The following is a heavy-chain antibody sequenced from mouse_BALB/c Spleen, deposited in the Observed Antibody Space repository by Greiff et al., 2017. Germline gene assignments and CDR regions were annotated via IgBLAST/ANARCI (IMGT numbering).Heavy chain of an antibody. CDR3: TREITPFAY. CDR2: ISSGGSYT. Sequence: EVKVVESGGGLVKPGGSLKLSCAASGFTFSSYTMSWVRQTPEKRLEWVATISSGGSYTYYPDSVKGRFTISRDNAKNTLYLQMSSLKSEDTAMYYCTREITPFAYWGQGTLVTVSA. V-gene: IGHV5-6-4*01. J-gene: IGHJ3*01. CDR1: GFTFSSYT. D-gene: IGHD2-4*01.